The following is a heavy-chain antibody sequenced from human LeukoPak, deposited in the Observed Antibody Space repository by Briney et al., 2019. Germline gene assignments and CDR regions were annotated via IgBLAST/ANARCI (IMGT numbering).Heavy chain of an antibody. J-gene: IGHJ6*03. V-gene: IGHV1-2*02. CDR1: GYTFTGYY. D-gene: IGHD6-13*01. Sequence: GASVKVSCKASGYTFTGYYMHWVRQAPGQGLEWMGWINPNSGGTNYAQKFQGRIAMTRDTSISKAYLELSRLRFDGTAIYYCVRGGSSWYSYYYYMDVWGKGTTVTVSS. CDR2: INPNSGGT. CDR3: VRGGSSWYSYYYYMDV.